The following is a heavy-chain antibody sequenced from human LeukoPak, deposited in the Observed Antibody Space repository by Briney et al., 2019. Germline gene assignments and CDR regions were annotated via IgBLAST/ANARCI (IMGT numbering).Heavy chain of an antibody. CDR1: GFTFSSYW. D-gene: IGHD3-10*01. J-gene: IGHJ4*02. V-gene: IGHV3-74*01. CDR2: IKGDERST. Sequence: GGSLRLSCAASGFTFSSYWLHWVRQAPGKGLVWVSRIKGDERSTNYADSVKGRFTISRDNSMNTVYLQMNSLRVEDTAVYYCARGSFGRPLDDWGQGTLVTVSS. CDR3: ARGSFGRPLDD.